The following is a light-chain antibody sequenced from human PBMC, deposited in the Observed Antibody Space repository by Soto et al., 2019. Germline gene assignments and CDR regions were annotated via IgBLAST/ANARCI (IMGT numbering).Light chain of an antibody. Sequence: QSALTQPASVSGSPGQSIPISCTGTSSDVGSYNYVSWYQHHPGKVPKLMIYDVTNRPSGVSDRFSGSKSGNTASLTISGLQAEDEADYYCSSYTSSRTLVFGSGTKVPVL. V-gene: IGLV2-14*03. CDR2: DVT. CDR1: SSDVGSYNY. J-gene: IGLJ1*01. CDR3: SSYTSSRTLV.